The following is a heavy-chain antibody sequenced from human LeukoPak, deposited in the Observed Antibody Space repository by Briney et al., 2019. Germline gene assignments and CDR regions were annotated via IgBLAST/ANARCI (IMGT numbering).Heavy chain of an antibody. CDR3: AKEFVPGNFHY. CDR1: GFTFSNFV. D-gene: IGHD2-21*01. CDR2: IGLSGSST. Sequence: GGSLRLSCAASGFTFSNFVMSWVRQAPGKGLEWVSTIGLSGSSTYYAGSVKGRFTISRDSSKNTLCLQMNSLRAEDTAIYYCAKEFVPGNFHYWGQGTLVTVSS. J-gene: IGHJ4*02. V-gene: IGHV3-23*01.